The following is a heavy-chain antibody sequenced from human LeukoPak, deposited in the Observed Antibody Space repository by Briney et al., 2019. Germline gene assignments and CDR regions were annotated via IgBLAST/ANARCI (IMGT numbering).Heavy chain of an antibody. J-gene: IGHJ3*02. CDR3: AKDPLGIGPAFEI. CDR2: IGGSSTSL. Sequence: GGSLRLSCAASGFTFSTYAMNWVRQAPGEGLEWVSSIGGSSTSLYYADSLKGRFTISRDNAKNSLYLQMNSLRADDTAVYYCAKDPLGIGPAFEIWGLGTMVTVSS. CDR1: GFTFSTYA. D-gene: IGHD7-27*01. V-gene: IGHV3-21*04.